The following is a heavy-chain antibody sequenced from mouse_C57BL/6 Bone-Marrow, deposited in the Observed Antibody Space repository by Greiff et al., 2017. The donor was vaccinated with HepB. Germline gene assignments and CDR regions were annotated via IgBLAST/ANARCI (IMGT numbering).Heavy chain of an antibody. J-gene: IGHJ2*01. CDR1: GFTFSDYG. Sequence: EVQLQESGGGLVKPGGSLKLSCAASGFTFSDYGMHWVRQAPEKGLEWVAYISSGSSTIYYADTVKGRFTISRDNAKNTLFLQMTSLRSEDTAMYYCARAPQGFDYWGQGTTLTVSS. V-gene: IGHV5-17*01. CDR2: ISSGSSTI. CDR3: ARAPQGFDY.